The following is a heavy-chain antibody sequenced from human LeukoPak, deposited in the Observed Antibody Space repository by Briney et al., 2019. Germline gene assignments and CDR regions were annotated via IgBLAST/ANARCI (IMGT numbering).Heavy chain of an antibody. Sequence: PSGTLSLTCAVSGGSISSSNWWSWVRQPPGKGLEWIGEINHSGSTTNYNPSLKNRVTISVDTSKKQFSLKLSSVTAADTAVYYCARRRWGYGSGSYDYWGQGTLVTVSS. CDR1: GGSISSSNW. CDR3: ARRRWGYGSGSYDY. CDR2: INHSGSTT. J-gene: IGHJ4*02. D-gene: IGHD3-10*01. V-gene: IGHV4-4*02.